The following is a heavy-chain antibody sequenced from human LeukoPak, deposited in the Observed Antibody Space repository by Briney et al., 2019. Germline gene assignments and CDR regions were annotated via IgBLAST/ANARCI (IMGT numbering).Heavy chain of an antibody. CDR3: ARDHGSGSYSDY. V-gene: IGHV4-4*07. J-gene: IGHJ4*02. Sequence: SETLSLTCAVSGGSFSSYYWSWIRQPAGKGLEWIGRIYTSGSTNYNPSLKSRVTMSVDTSKNQFSLKLSSVTAADTAVYYCARDHGSGSYSDYWGQGTLVTVSS. CDR1: GGSFSSYY. CDR2: IYTSGST. D-gene: IGHD1-26*01.